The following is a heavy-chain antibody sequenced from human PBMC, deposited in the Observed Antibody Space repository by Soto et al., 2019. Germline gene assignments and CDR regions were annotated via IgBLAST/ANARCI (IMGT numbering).Heavy chain of an antibody. CDR1: GGSISSYY. CDR2: IYYSGST. J-gene: IGHJ4*02. D-gene: IGHD2-15*01. V-gene: IGHV4-59*13. CDR3: ARQTGYSSYFDY. Sequence: PSETLSLTCTVSGGSISSYYWSWIRQPPGKGLEWIGYIYYSGSTNYNPSLKSRATISVDTSKNQFSLKLSSVTAADTAVYYCARQTGYSSYFDYWGQGTLVTVSS.